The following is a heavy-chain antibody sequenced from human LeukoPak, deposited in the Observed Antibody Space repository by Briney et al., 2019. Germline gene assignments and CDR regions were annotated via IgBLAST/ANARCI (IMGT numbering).Heavy chain of an antibody. V-gene: IGHV4-4*07. CDR1: GGSISSYY. CDR3: ARSRYYYDSSGYPNWFDP. CDR2: MYTSGST. Sequence: SETPSLTCTVSGGSISSYYWSWIRQPAGKGLEWIGRMYTSGSTNYNPSLKSRVTMSVDSSKNQFSLKLSSVTAADTAVYYCARSRYYYDSSGYPNWFDPWGQGTLVTVSS. D-gene: IGHD3-22*01. J-gene: IGHJ5*02.